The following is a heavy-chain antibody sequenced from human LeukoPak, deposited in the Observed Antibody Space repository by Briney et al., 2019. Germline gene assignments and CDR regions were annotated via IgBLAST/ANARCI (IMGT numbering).Heavy chain of an antibody. J-gene: IGHJ3*02. V-gene: IGHV4-59*01. CDR1: GDSFNTYY. CDR3: ARDVRKTRAFDI. Sequence: SETLSLTCTVSGDSFNTYYWSWIRQPPGKGLEWIGYIYYSGSTNYNPSLKSRVTISVDTSKNQFSLKLSSVTAADTAVYYCARDVRKTRAFDIWGQGTMVTVSS. CDR2: IYYSGST.